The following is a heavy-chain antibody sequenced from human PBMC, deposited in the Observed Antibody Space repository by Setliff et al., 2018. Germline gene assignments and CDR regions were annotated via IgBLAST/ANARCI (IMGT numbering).Heavy chain of an antibody. CDR2: MNPHSGNT. D-gene: IGHD3-10*01. CDR3: ARGTLWFGEPIDY. V-gene: IGHV1-8*01. J-gene: IGHJ4*02. Sequence: ASVKVSCKASGYTFTSYNINWVRQATGQGLEWMGWMNPHSGNTGYAQKFQGRVTMTRNTSIKTAYMELNSLRSEDTAVYYCARGTLWFGEPIDYWGQGTLVTVSS. CDR1: GYTFTSYN.